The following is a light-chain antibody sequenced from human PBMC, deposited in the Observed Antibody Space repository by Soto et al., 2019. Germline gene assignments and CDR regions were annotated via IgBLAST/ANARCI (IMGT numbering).Light chain of an antibody. CDR2: GAS. J-gene: IGKJ1*01. Sequence: EIVLTQSPGTLSLSPGERATLSCRASQSVSSSYLAWYQQKPGQAPRLLIDGASSRATGIPDRFSGSGSGTAFTLTISRLEPEDFAVYYCQQYGSSPATFGQGTKVEIK. CDR1: QSVSSSY. CDR3: QQYGSSPAT. V-gene: IGKV3-20*01.